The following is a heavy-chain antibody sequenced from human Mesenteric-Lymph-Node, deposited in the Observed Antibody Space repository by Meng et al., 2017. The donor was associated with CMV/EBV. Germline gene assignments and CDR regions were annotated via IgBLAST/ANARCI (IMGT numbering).Heavy chain of an antibody. V-gene: IGHV1-69*02. CDR1: GGTFSSYT. Sequence: SVKVSCKASGGTFSSYTISWVRQAPGQGLEWMGRIIPILGIANYAQKFQGRVTITADKSTSTAYMELSSLRSEDTAVYYCARNRANRFCSSTSCYTPEMDVWGQGTTVTVSS. D-gene: IGHD2-2*01. J-gene: IGHJ6*02. CDR3: ARNRANRFCSSTSCYTPEMDV. CDR2: IIPILGIA.